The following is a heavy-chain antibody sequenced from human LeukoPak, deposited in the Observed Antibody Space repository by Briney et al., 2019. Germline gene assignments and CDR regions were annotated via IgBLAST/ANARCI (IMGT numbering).Heavy chain of an antibody. CDR2: INPNSGGT. J-gene: IGHJ4*02. Sequence: ASVKVSCKASGYTFTDSYIHWVRQAPGQGLEWMGWINPNSGGTNYAQKFQGRVTMTRDTSISTAYMELSRLRSDDTAVYYCARAPNWAFDYWGQGTLVTVSS. V-gene: IGHV1-2*02. CDR1: GYTFTDSY. CDR3: ARAPNWAFDY. D-gene: IGHD7-27*01.